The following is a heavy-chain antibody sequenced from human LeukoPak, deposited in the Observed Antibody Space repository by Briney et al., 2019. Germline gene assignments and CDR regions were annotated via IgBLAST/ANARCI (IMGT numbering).Heavy chain of an antibody. Sequence: PGGSLRLSCAASGFTFSGFAMSWVHRTPGKGLDLVSGISGSGDNTLYADSVKGRFTISRNNSKNTLYLEMNSLRAEDTAIYYCAKMKGHPLPKYYMDVWGQGTTVSVSS. J-gene: IGHJ6*01. CDR2: ISGSGDNT. CDR3: AKMKGHPLPKYYMDV. D-gene: IGHD1-26*01. CDR1: GFTFSGFA. V-gene: IGHV3-23*01.